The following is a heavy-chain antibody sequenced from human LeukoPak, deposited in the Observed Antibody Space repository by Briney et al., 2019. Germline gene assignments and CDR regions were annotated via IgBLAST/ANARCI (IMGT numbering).Heavy chain of an antibody. J-gene: IGHJ4*02. D-gene: IGHD3-22*01. CDR3: AKDDNYYDSSGYSD. Sequence: GGSLRLSCAASGFTFSSYGMHWVRQAPGKGLEWVAFIRYDGSSKYYADSVKGRFTISRDNSKNTLYLQMNSLRAEDTAVYYCAKDDNYYDSSGYSDWSQGTLVTVSS. V-gene: IGHV3-30*02. CDR1: GFTFSSYG. CDR2: IRYDGSSK.